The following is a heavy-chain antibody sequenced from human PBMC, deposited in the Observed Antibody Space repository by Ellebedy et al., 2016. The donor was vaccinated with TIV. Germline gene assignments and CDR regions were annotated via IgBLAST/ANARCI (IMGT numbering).Heavy chain of an antibody. V-gene: IGHV4-59*08. Sequence: MPGGSLRLSCIVSGGSISGYYLSWFRQFPGKGLEWIAYIYDSGTTNYNPSLKSRVTISRDTSKNQLSLKLSSVTAADTAVYYCARHYASGTYPLGHWGQGTLVTVSS. D-gene: IGHD3-10*01. J-gene: IGHJ4*02. CDR2: IYDSGTT. CDR3: ARHYASGTYPLGH. CDR1: GGSISGYY.